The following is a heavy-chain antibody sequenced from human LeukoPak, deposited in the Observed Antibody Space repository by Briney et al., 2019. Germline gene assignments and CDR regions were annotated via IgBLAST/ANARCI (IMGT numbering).Heavy chain of an antibody. D-gene: IGHD5-18*01. CDR2: IYYSGST. CDR3: ARVRHGYSYGLVDY. J-gene: IGHJ4*02. CDR1: GGSISSSSYY. V-gene: IGHV4-39*07. Sequence: PSETLSLTCTVSGGSISSSSYYWGWIRQPPGKGLEWIGSIYYSGSTYYNPSLKSRVTISVDTSKNQFSLKLSSVTAADTAVYYCARVRHGYSYGLVDYWGQGTLVTVSS.